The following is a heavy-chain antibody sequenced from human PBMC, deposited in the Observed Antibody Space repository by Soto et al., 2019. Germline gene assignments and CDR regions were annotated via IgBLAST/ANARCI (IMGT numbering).Heavy chain of an antibody. J-gene: IGHJ4*02. CDR1: GGSISSSSYY. V-gene: IGHV4-39*01. D-gene: IGHD3-10*01. CDR3: AWRKAGSHYFDS. Sequence: QLQLQESGPGLVKPSETLSLTCTVSGGSISSSSYYWGWIRQPPGKGLEYIGSIYYSGSTYYNPSLKSRITISVDMSKNQFSLKVNSVTAADTAVYYCAWRKAGSHYFDSWGQGTLVTVSS. CDR2: IYYSGST.